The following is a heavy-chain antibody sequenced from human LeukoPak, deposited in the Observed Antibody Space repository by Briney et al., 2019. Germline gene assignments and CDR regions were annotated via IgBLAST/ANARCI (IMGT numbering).Heavy chain of an antibody. V-gene: IGHV3-23*01. CDR1: GFTFSSYA. Sequence: GGSLRLSCAASGFTFSSYAMSWVRQAPGKELEWVSAISGSGGSTYYADSVKGRFTISRDNSKNTLYLQMNSLRAEDTAVYYCAKHSGYSYLYYFDYWGQGTLVIVSS. CDR3: AKHSGYSYLYYFDY. CDR2: ISGSGGST. D-gene: IGHD5-18*01. J-gene: IGHJ4*02.